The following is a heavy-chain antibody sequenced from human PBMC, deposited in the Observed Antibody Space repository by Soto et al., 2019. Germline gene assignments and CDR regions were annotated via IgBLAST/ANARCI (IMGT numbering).Heavy chain of an antibody. CDR2: IKPDGSAT. V-gene: IGHV3-74*01. J-gene: IGHJ4*02. Sequence: GRSMRLSCAASGMTFSSYWMHWVRRAPGKGLVWVSRIKPDGSATNYADSVKGRFTISRDNAENTLYLQLNSLRAADTAVFYCGRGGSDSPMAPGYWGQGTLVTVSS. D-gene: IGHD5-18*01. CDR1: GMTFSSYW. CDR3: GRGGSDSPMAPGY.